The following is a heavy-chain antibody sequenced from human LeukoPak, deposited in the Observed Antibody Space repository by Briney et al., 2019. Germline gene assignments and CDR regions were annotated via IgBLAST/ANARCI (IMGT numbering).Heavy chain of an antibody. J-gene: IGHJ4*02. CDR1: GGSISSYY. V-gene: IGHV4-59*01. CDR2: IYYSGST. D-gene: IGHD3-10*01. Sequence: PSQTLSLTCTVSGGSISSYYWSWIRQPPGKGLEWIGYIYYSGSTNYNPSLKSRVTISVDTSKNQFSLKLSSVTAADTAVYYCARGGASVMVRGVQPVDYWGQGTLVTVSS. CDR3: ARGGASVMVRGVQPVDY.